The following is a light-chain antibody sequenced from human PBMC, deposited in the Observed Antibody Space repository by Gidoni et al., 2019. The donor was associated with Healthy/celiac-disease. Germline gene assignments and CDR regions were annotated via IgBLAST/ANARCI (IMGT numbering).Light chain of an antibody. CDR3: NSRDSSGNHLEV. Sequence: SSELTQDPAVAVALGQTARITCQGDSLRSYYSSWYQQKPGQAPVLVIYGKNHRPSGIPDLFSCSRSGNTASLTITGAQAEDEADYYCNSRDSSGNHLEVFGTGTKVTVL. J-gene: IGLJ1*01. V-gene: IGLV3-19*01. CDR2: GKN. CDR1: SLRSYY.